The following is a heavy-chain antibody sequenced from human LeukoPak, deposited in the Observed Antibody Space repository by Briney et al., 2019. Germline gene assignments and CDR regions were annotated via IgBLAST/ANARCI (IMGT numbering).Heavy chain of an antibody. V-gene: IGHV1-2*02. CDR3: ARDYYGSGSYYLFDY. Sequence: AVNVPYVPCVYSFNHYYMLWVGQAPGPGLEGMAWVNPNSGDTNYAQKYQGRVTMTRDTSISTAYMELSRLRSVDTAVYSCARDYYGSGSYYLFDYWGQGTLVTVSS. CDR2: VNPNSGDT. D-gene: IGHD3-10*01. CDR1: VYSFNHYY. J-gene: IGHJ4*02.